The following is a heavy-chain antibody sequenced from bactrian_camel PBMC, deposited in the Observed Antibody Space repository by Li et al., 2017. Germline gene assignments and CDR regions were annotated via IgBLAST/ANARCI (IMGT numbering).Heavy chain of an antibody. D-gene: IGHD3*01. CDR1: GYTYNRNC. V-gene: IGHV3S1*01. CDR2: IYTGSGNT. J-gene: IGHJ4*01. CDR3: AADPASYTVYECRAS. Sequence: VQLVESGGGSVQAGGPLRLSCAASGYTYNRNCMAWFRQAPGKEREGVARIYTGSGNTYYADSVKGRFTISQDVAKHTLYLEMNNLRTEDTAVYYCAADPASYTVYECRASWGQGTQVTVS.